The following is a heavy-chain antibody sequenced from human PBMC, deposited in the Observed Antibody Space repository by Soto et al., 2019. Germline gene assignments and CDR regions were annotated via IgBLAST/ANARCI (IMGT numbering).Heavy chain of an antibody. J-gene: IGHJ3*02. V-gene: IGHV1-69*13. D-gene: IGHD2-15*01. CDR2: IIPIFGTA. CDR1: GGTFSSYA. CDR3: ARGVYCSGGSCYSVAGAFDI. Sequence: SVKVSCKASGGTFSSYAISWVRQAPGQGLEWMGGIIPIFGTANYAQKFQGRVTITADESTSTAYMELSSLRSEDTAVYYCARGVYCSGGSCYSVAGAFDIWGQGTMVTVSS.